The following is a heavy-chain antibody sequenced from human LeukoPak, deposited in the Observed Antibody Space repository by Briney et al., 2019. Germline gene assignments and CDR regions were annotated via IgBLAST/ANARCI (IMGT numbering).Heavy chain of an antibody. CDR2: IVVGSGNT. Sequence: SVKVSCKASGFTFTSSAVQWVRQARGQRLEWIGWIVVGSGNTNYAQKFQERVTITRDMSTGTAYMELSSLRSEDTAVYYCAAPTLYYYDSSDLTFDYWGQGTLVTVSS. V-gene: IGHV1-58*01. CDR1: GFTFTSSA. D-gene: IGHD3-22*01. CDR3: AAPTLYYYDSSDLTFDY. J-gene: IGHJ4*02.